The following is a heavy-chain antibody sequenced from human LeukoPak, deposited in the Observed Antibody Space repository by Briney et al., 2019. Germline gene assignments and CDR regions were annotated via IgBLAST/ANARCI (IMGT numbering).Heavy chain of an antibody. Sequence: PGGSLRLSCAASGFTVSTKYMSWVRQAPGKGLEWVSVIYSGGTTYYADSVKGRFTISRDNSKNTLYLQMNSLRSEDTAVYYCARDRGGSRSDCWGQGTLVTVSS. CDR3: ARDRGGSRSDC. CDR2: IYSGGTT. J-gene: IGHJ4*02. V-gene: IGHV3-66*01. CDR1: GFTVSTKY. D-gene: IGHD6-13*01.